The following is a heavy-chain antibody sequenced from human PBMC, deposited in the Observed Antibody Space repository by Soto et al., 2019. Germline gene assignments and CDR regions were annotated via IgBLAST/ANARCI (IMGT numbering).Heavy chain of an antibody. D-gene: IGHD1-26*01. V-gene: IGHV4-31*03. CDR3: AREGHSSWEWLDP. CDR2: VYHTGAT. J-gene: IGHJ5*02. CDR1: GDPLSYGGYY. Sequence: QVQLQESGPGLVEPSQTLSLVCSVSGDPLSYGGYYWSWVLQSPGKALEWFGFVYHTGATYHRPSLESRVTMAVDMSKNEFSLKLTSVTAADTATYYCAREGHSSWEWLDPWGQGILVTVSS.